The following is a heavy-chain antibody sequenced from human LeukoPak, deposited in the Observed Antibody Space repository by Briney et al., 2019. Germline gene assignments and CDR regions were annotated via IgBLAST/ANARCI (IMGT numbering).Heavy chain of an antibody. D-gene: IGHD6-13*01. V-gene: IGHV3-30*18. CDR2: ISYDGRNK. Sequence: GGSLRLSCAASGFNFSTYGMHWVRQAPGKGLEWVGVISYDGRNKYYQDSVKGRFTISRDNSKNTLYLQMNSLRAEDTAVYYCAKDRPTVYSSSWLHFLDSWGQGTLVTVSS. J-gene: IGHJ4*02. CDR1: GFNFSTYG. CDR3: AKDRPTVYSSSWLHFLDS.